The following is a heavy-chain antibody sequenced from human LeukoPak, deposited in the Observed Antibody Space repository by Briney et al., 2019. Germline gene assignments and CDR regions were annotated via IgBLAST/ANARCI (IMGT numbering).Heavy chain of an antibody. CDR1: GGSISVFY. V-gene: IGHV4-59*08. CDR3: ARHPFATPFDY. CDR2: IYYSGDS. Sequence: SETLSLTCTVSGGSISVFYWSWIRQPPGKGLEWIGYIYYSGDSNYNPSLKSRVTMSLDTSKNQLSLRLSSVTAADTAVYYCARHPFATPFDYWGRGTLVTVSS. D-gene: IGHD2-15*01. J-gene: IGHJ4*02.